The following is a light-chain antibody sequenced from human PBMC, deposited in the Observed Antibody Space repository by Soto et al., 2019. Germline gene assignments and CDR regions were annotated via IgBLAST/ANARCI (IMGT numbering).Light chain of an antibody. CDR2: DAS. Sequence: EFVLTQSPGTLSLSPGERATLSCRASQTVRNNYLAWYQQKPGQAPRLLIYDASSRATGIPDRFSGSGSGTEFTLTISSLQSEDFAVYYCQQYNKWPWTFGQGTKVEIK. J-gene: IGKJ1*01. CDR1: QTVRNNY. V-gene: IGKV3D-20*02. CDR3: QQYNKWPWT.